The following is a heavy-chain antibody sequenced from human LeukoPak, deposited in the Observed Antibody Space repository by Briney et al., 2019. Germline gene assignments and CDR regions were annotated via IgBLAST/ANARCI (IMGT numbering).Heavy chain of an antibody. CDR3: ARASQKGSGHYWNWFDP. D-gene: IGHD3-22*01. J-gene: IGHJ5*02. V-gene: IGHV4-59*01. CDR2: IYYNEGT. Sequence: PSETLSLTCTVSGGSISNYYWSWSRQPPGKGLEWIGYIYYNEGTNYNPSLKSRVTISVDTSKNQFSLKLSSVTAADTAVYYCARASQKGSGHYWNWFDPWGQGTLVTVSS. CDR1: GGSISNYY.